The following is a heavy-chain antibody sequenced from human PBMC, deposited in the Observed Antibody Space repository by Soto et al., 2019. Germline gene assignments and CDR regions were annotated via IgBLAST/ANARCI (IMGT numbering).Heavy chain of an antibody. D-gene: IGHD6-6*01. CDR2: ISGSGGST. V-gene: IGHV3-23*01. J-gene: IGHJ4*02. CDR3: AKEALIAARPTYFDY. CDR1: GFTFISYA. Sequence: GLSLRLSCVASGFTFISYAMSWVRQAPGKGLEWVSAISGSGGSTYYADSVKGRFTISRDNSKNTLYLQMNSLRAEDTAVYYCAKEALIAARPTYFDYWGQGTLVTVSS.